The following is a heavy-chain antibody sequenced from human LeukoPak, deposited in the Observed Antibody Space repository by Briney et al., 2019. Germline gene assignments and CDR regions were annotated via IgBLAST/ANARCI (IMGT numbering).Heavy chain of an antibody. J-gene: IGHJ4*02. Sequence: PSQTLSLTCAVSGGSISSGGYSWSWIRQPPGKGLEWIGSIYDNGAAYYKPSLKSRVTISVDTTKNQFSLKLTSVTAADTAVYYCASWDTMGCWGQGTLVTVSS. V-gene: IGHV4-30-2*03. CDR1: GGSISSGGYS. CDR2: IYDNGAA. CDR3: ASWDTMGC. D-gene: IGHD5-18*01.